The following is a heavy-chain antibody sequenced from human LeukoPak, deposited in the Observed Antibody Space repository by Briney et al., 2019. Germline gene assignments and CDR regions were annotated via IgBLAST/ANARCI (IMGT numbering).Heavy chain of an antibody. CDR3: TRENYYDSSGYHTPLPFDY. CDR1: GFTLGDYG. V-gene: IGHV3-49*04. CDR2: IRSKVYGGTT. D-gene: IGHD3-22*01. Sequence: GSLRLSCTASGFTLGDYGMSWVRQAPGKGLEWVGFIRSKVYGGTTEYAASVKGRFTISRDDSKRVAYLQMNSLKTEDTAVYYCTRENYYDSSGYHTPLPFDYWGQGTLVTVSS. J-gene: IGHJ4*02.